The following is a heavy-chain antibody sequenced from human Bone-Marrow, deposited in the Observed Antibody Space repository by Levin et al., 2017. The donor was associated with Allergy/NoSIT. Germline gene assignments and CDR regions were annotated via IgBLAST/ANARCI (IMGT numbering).Heavy chain of an antibody. V-gene: IGHV4-39*01. CDR3: ARHLMEDSSPNWFDP. CDR1: GDSITTSPYY. D-gene: IGHD6-13*01. J-gene: IGHJ5*02. Sequence: PSETLSLTCLVSGDSITTSPYYWAWIRQSPEKGLEWIGSVYNTGSTYYNPSFESRLAISVDTSNNHFSLELRFVTAADTAVYYCARHLMEDSSPNWFDPWGQGTPVTVSS. CDR2: VYNTGST.